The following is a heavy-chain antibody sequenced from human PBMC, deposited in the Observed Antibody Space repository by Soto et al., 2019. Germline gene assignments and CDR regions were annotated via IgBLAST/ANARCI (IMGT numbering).Heavy chain of an antibody. CDR3: ARVANHYESSDYYPYFEY. CDR2: IYYSGGT. D-gene: IGHD3-22*01. CDR1: GGSFITDDYY. J-gene: IGHJ4*02. Sequence: SETLSLTCTVSGGSFITDDYYWSWIRQPPGKGLEWIAYIYYSGGTFYNPSLKSRVTLSVDTTKNQFSLKVNSVTAADTAVYYCARVANHYESSDYYPYFEYWGQGILVTVSS. V-gene: IGHV4-30-4*02.